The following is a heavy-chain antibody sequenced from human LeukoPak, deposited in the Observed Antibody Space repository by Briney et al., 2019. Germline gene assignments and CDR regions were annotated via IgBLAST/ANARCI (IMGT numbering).Heavy chain of an antibody. Sequence: PSETLSLTCAVYGGSFSGYYWSWIRQPPGKGLEWIGEINHSGSTNYNPSLKSRVTISVDTSKNQFSLKLSSVTAVDTAVYYCARRRAGSGYHYYMDVWGKGTTVTVSS. J-gene: IGHJ6*03. CDR3: ARRRAGSGYHYYMDV. CDR1: GGSFSGYY. V-gene: IGHV4-34*01. D-gene: IGHD3-10*01. CDR2: INHSGST.